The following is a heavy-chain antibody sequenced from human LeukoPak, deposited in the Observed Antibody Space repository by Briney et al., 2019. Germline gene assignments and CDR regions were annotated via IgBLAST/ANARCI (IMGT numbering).Heavy chain of an antibody. Sequence: PGGSLRLSCAASGFTVSSNYMSWVRQAPGKGLEWVSVIYSGGSTYYADSVKGRFTISRDNSRNTLYLQMNSLRAEDTAVYYCARLGYGMALGAFDIWGQGTMVTVSS. V-gene: IGHV3-53*01. D-gene: IGHD5-18*01. CDR3: ARLGYGMALGAFDI. CDR1: GFTVSSNY. CDR2: IYSGGST. J-gene: IGHJ3*02.